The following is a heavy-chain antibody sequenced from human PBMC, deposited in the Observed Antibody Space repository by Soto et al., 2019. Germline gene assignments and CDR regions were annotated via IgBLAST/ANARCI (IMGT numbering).Heavy chain of an antibody. V-gene: IGHV3-48*02. CDR3: ARYITIFGVVPGY. CDR1: GFTFSSYA. Sequence: GGSLRLSCAASGFTFSSYAMHWVRQAPGKGLEWVSYISSSSSTIYYADSVKGRFTISRDNAKNSLYLQINNLRDEDTAVYYCARYITIFGVVPGYWGQGTLVTVSS. J-gene: IGHJ4*02. CDR2: ISSSSSTI. D-gene: IGHD3-3*01.